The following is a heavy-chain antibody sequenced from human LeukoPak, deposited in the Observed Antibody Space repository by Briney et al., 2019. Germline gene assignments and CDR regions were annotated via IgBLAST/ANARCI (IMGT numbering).Heavy chain of an antibody. D-gene: IGHD3-10*01. CDR3: ARYDTMVRGVIAHCGTIDY. CDR1: GYTFTSYG. CDR2: ISAYNGNT. V-gene: IGHV1-18*04. J-gene: IGHJ4*02. Sequence: ASVTVSCKASGYTFTSYGNSWVRQAPGQGLEWMGWISAYNGNTNYAQKLQGRVTMTTDTSTSTAYMELRSLRSDDTAVYYCARYDTMVRGVIAHCGTIDYWGQGTLVTVSS.